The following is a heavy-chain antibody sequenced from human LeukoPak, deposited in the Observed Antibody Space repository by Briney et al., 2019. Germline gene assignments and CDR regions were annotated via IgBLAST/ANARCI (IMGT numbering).Heavy chain of an antibody. CDR3: ARDGHRDNSSSWYSPYYYYYYGMDV. D-gene: IGHD6-13*01. CDR2: ISNSGST. Sequence: SETLSLTCTVSGGSVSSGSYYWSWIRQPPGKGLEWIGYISNSGSTNYNPSLKSRVTISVDTSKNQFSLKLSSVTAADTAVYYCARDGHRDNSSSWYSPYYYYYYGMDVWGQGTTVTVSS. V-gene: IGHV4-61*01. CDR1: GGSVSSGSYY. J-gene: IGHJ6*02.